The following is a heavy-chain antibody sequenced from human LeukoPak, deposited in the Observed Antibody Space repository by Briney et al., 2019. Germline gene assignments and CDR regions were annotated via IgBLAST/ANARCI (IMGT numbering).Heavy chain of an antibody. CDR3: AREDYGGNS. CDR2: INDGGNKK. CDR1: GFTFGTCG. J-gene: IGHJ4*02. V-gene: IGHV3-33*01. Sequence: GGSLRLSCAASGFTFGTCGMHWVRQAPGKGLEWVAFINDGGNKKDYADSVKGRLTISRDTSKNTLYLQMNSLRAEDTAVYYCAREDYGGNSWGQGTLVTVSS. D-gene: IGHD4-23*01.